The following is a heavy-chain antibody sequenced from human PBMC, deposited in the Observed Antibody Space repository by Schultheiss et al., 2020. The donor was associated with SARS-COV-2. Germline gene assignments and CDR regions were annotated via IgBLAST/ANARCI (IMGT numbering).Heavy chain of an antibody. Sequence: SETLSLTCTVSGGSISSGDYYWSWIRQPPGKGLEWIGYIYYSGSTYYNPSLKSRVTISVDTSKNQFSLKQSSVTAADTAVYYCARGEMGDYEDYWGQGTPVTVSS. V-gene: IGHV4-30-4*01. D-gene: IGHD4-17*01. CDR2: IYYSGST. J-gene: IGHJ4*02. CDR1: GGSISSGDYY. CDR3: ARGEMGDYEDY.